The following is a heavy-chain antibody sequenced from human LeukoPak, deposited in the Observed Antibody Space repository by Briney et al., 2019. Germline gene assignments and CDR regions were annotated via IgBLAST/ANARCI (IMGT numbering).Heavy chain of an antibody. Sequence: ASVKVSCKASGYTFTRYYIHWVRQAPGQGLEWMGWINPNSGGTNYAQKFQGRVTMTRDTSISTAYMELSSLRSEDTAVYYCARGRTYYYDTSGYYPSDRGSDFDIWGQGTMVTVSS. CDR3: ARGRTYYYDTSGYYPSDRGSDFDI. D-gene: IGHD3-22*01. J-gene: IGHJ3*02. CDR2: INPNSGGT. V-gene: IGHV1-2*02. CDR1: GYTFTRYY.